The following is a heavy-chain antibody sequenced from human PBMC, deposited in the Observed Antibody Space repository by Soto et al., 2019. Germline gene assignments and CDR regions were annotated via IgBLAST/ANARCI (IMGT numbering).Heavy chain of an antibody. Sequence: SETLSLTCSVSGASINSYYWNWIRQAPGKGLEWIGYISNSGYTNYNPSLKSRATISVDTSKNQFSLKLSSVTAADTAVYYCARRYGSYSDSWRHGTLGTVSS. CDR2: ISNSGYT. D-gene: IGHD5-18*01. CDR1: GASINSYY. CDR3: ARRYGSYSDS. J-gene: IGHJ5*01. V-gene: IGHV4-4*09.